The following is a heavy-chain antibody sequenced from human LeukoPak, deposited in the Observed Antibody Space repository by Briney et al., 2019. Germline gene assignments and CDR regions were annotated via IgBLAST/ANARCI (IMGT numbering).Heavy chain of an antibody. CDR3: AREAVYCSGGSCDDAFDI. V-gene: IGHV1-2*06. Sequence: ASVKVSCKASGCTFTGYYMHWVRQAPGQGLEGMGRINPNSGGTNYAQKFQGRVTMTRDTSISTAYMELSRLRSDDTAVYYCAREAVYCSGGSCDDAFDIWGQGTMVTVSS. CDR1: GCTFTGYY. J-gene: IGHJ3*02. CDR2: INPNSGGT. D-gene: IGHD2-15*01.